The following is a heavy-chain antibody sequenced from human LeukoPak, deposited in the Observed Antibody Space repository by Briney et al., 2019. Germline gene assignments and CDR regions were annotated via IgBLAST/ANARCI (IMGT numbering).Heavy chain of an antibody. CDR2: IYYSGTT. CDR1: GGSINSFF. Sequence: PSETLSLTCTVSGGSINSFFWSWIRQPPGKGLEWIGYIYYSGTTNYNPSLQSRVTISLDTSKNQFSLKLTSVTAADTAVYYCARWSYDTVTGYYIVAFDYWGQGTLVTVSS. J-gene: IGHJ4*02. D-gene: IGHD3-9*01. CDR3: ARWSYDTVTGYYIVAFDY. V-gene: IGHV4-59*01.